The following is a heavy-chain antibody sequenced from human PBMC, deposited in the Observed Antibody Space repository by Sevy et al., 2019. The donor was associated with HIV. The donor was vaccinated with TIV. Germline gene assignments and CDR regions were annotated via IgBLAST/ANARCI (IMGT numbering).Heavy chain of an antibody. J-gene: IGHJ6*02. Sequence: GGALRLSCAASGFTFSSYWMSWVRQAPGKGLEWVANIKQGGSEKYYVDSVKGRFTISRDNAKNSLYLQMNSLRAEDTAVYYCASLAAAGNWGYVDYYGMDVWGQGTTVTVSS. CDR1: GFTFSSYW. D-gene: IGHD6-13*01. V-gene: IGHV3-7*01. CDR3: ASLAAAGNWGYVDYYGMDV. CDR2: IKQGGSEK.